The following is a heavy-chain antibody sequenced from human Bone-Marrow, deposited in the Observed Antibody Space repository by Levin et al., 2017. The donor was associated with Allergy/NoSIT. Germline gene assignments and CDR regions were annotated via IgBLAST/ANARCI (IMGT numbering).Heavy chain of an antibody. V-gene: IGHV3-33*01. CDR1: GFTFSSYG. Sequence: PGGSLRLSCAAPGFTFSSYGMHWVRQAPGKGLEWVAVIWYDGSNKYYADSVKGRFTISRDNSKNTLYLQMNSLRAEDTAGYYCARDCSCGYDWGAGFDYWGQGTLVTVSS. D-gene: IGHD5-12*01. CDR2: IWYDGSNK. J-gene: IGHJ4*02. CDR3: ARDCSCGYDWGAGFDY.